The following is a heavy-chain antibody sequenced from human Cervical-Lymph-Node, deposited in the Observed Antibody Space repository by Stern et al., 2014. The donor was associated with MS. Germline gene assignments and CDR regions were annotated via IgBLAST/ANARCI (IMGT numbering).Heavy chain of an antibody. CDR1: GFTFSNYA. CDR2: LSNDGTKE. J-gene: IGHJ4*02. CDR3: ARERGYCSGGRCYPYYFDY. D-gene: IGHD2-15*01. V-gene: IGHV3-30-3*01. Sequence: VQLVESGGGVVQPGRSLRLSCAPSGFTFSNYAMHWVRQAPGKGLEWVAFLSNDGTKEYYADSVKGRFSISRDNSNNTLYLQMTSLRTDDTAVYFCARERGYCSGGRCYPYYFDYWGQGTLVTVSS.